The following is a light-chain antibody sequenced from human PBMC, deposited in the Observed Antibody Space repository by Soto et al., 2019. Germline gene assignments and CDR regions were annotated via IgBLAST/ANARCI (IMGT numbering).Light chain of an antibody. CDR1: QSVLFDSNRKNY. CDR2: WAS. V-gene: IGKV4-1*01. CDR3: QQYYETPYT. Sequence: DIVLTQSPATLSLSPGERATLSCRASQSVLFDSNRKNYLAWYRQKPGQPPKLIIYWASIRESGVPDRFTGSGSGTDCTLTFSSLQAGDVAVYYCQQYYETPYTFGQGTKLEI. J-gene: IGKJ2*01.